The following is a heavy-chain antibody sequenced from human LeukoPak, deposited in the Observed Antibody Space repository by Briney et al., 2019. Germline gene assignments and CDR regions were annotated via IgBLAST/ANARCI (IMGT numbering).Heavy chain of an antibody. D-gene: IGHD6-25*01. CDR1: GFTFSSFA. V-gene: IGHV3-23*01. CDR3: ARGRGIAAAGY. J-gene: IGHJ4*02. Sequence: GGSLRLSCAASGFTFSSFAMSWVRQAPGKGLEWVSTITDSGDTTYSADSVKGRFTISRDNSKNTLYLQINSLRAEDTALYYCARGRGIAAAGYWGQGTLVTVSS. CDR2: ITDSGDTT.